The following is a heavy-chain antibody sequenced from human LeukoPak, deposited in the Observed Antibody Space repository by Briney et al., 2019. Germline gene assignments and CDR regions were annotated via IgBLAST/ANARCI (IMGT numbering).Heavy chain of an antibody. V-gene: IGHV4-4*08. J-gene: IGHJ3*02. CDR3: ARDFRTGGRSTDAFDI. CDR1: RGSISSYY. D-gene: IGHD2-15*01. CDR2: IYSSGST. Sequence: SETLSLTPTVSRGSISSYYWSWIRQSPGKGLEWIGYIYSSGSTKYNPSLSGRVTISVDTSKNHFSLRLSSVTAPDTAVYYCARDFRTGGRSTDAFDIWGQGTMVTVSS.